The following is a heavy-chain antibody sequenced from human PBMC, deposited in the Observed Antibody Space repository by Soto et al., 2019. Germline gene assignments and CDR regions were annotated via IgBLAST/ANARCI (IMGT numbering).Heavy chain of an antibody. D-gene: IGHD3-22*01. CDR1: GGSISSGDYY. CDR2: IYYSGST. Sequence: SETLSLTCTVSGGSISSGDYYWSWIRQPPGKGLEWIGYIYYSGSTYYNPSLKSRVTISVDTSKNQFSLKLSSVTAADTAVYYCARGTDYYASSGYFAPFDYWGHGTLVTVSS. J-gene: IGHJ4*01. CDR3: ARGTDYYASSGYFAPFDY. V-gene: IGHV4-30-4*01.